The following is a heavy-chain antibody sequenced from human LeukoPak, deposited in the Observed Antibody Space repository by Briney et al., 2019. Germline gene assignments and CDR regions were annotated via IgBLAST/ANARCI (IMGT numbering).Heavy chain of an antibody. CDR1: GFTFHDYA. CDR3: AKADCSSASCYLHDY. CDR2: ISWNSGSV. V-gene: IGHV3-9*03. J-gene: IGHJ4*02. Sequence: GGSLRLSCAASGFTFHDYAMHWVRQAPGKGLEWVSGISWNSGSVVYADSVKGRFTISRDNAKNSLYLQMNSLRLEDMALYYCAKADCSSASCYLHDYWGRGTLVTVSS. D-gene: IGHD2-2*01.